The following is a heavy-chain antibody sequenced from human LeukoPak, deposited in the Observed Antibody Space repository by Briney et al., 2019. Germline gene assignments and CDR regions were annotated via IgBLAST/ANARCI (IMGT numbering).Heavy chain of an antibody. CDR1: GGSISSYY. CDR2: IYYSGST. V-gene: IGHV4-59*08. CDR3: ARHGISPLMDV. Sequence: KASETLSLTCTVSGGSISSYYWSWIRQPPGKGLEWIGYIYYSGSTNYNPSLKSRVTISVDTSKNQFSLKLSSVTAADTAVYCCARHGISPLMDVWGQGTTVTVSS. J-gene: IGHJ6*02.